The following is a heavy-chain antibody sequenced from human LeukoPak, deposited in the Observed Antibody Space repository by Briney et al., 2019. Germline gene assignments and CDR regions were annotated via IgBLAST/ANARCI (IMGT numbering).Heavy chain of an antibody. J-gene: IGHJ4*02. V-gene: IGHV3-7*01. CDR2: IKQDGSEK. Sequence: GGSLRLSCAASGFTFSDYYMSWIRQAPGKGLEWVANIKQDGSEKYYVDSVKGRFTISRDNAKNSLYLQMNSLRAEDTAVYYCARGLWFGDWGQGTLVTVSS. CDR1: GFTFSDYY. D-gene: IGHD3-10*01. CDR3: ARGLWFGD.